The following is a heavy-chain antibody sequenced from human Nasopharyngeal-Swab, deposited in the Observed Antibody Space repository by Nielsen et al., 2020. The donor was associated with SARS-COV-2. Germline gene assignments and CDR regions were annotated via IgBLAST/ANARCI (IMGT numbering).Heavy chain of an antibody. CDR3: ATGPVLRYFDWFDP. V-gene: IGHV1-24*01. J-gene: IGHJ5*02. Sequence: ASVKVSCKVSGYILTELSMHWVRQAPGKGLEWMGGFDPEDGETIYAQKFQGRVTMTEDTSTDTAYMELSSLRSEDTAVYYCATGPVLRYFDWFDPWGQGTLVTVSS. CDR1: GYILTELS. CDR2: FDPEDGET. D-gene: IGHD3-9*01.